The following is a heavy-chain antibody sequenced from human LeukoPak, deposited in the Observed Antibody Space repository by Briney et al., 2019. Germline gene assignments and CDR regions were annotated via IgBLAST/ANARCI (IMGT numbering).Heavy chain of an antibody. CDR3: ARQENCSGGSCYDNWFDP. D-gene: IGHD2-15*01. V-gene: IGHV4-39*01. CDR1: GGSISSSSYY. J-gene: IGHJ5*02. CDR2: IYYSGST. Sequence: SETLSLTCTVSGGSISSSSYYWGWIRQPPGKGLEWIGSIYYSGSTYYNPSLKSRVTISVDTSKNQFSLQLSSVTAADTAVYYCARQENCSGGSCYDNWFDPWGQGTLVTVSS.